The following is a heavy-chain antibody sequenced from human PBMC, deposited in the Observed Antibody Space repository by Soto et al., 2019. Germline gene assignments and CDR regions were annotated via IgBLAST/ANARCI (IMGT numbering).Heavy chain of an antibody. D-gene: IGHD2-8*01. Sequence: QVQLVQSGAEVQKPGSSVKVSCKASGGTFSSYTISWVRQAPGQGLEWMGRIIPILGIANYAQKFQGRVTSTADKSTSTAYMELSSLRSEDTAVYYCARDANGVDYWGQGTLVTVSS. CDR1: GGTFSSYT. CDR3: ARDANGVDY. J-gene: IGHJ4*02. CDR2: IIPILGIA. V-gene: IGHV1-69*08.